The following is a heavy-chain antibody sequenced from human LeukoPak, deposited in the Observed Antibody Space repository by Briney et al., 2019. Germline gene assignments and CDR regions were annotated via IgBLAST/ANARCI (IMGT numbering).Heavy chain of an antibody. CDR3: ATAPGISSSFDH. CDR1: GYTLTELS. D-gene: IGHD6-6*01. Sequence: ASVKVSCKVSGYTLTELSMHWVRQAPGKGLEWVGGFDPEDGETIYAQKFQGRVTMTEDTSTDTAYMELSSLRSEDTAVYYCATAPGISSSFDHWGQGTLVTVSS. J-gene: IGHJ4*02. V-gene: IGHV1-24*01. CDR2: FDPEDGET.